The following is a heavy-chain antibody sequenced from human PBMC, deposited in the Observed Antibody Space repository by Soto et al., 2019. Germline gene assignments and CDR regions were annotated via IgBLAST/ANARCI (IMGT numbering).Heavy chain of an antibody. D-gene: IGHD3-10*01. CDR3: ARDMVRGMDV. CDR1: GFPFDTKA. Sequence: GGSLRLSCAASGFPFDTKAMSWVRQAPGKGLEWVSVIYSGGSTYYADSVKGRFTISRDNSKNTLYLQMNSLRAEDTAVYYCARDMVRGMDVWGQGTTVTVSS. CDR2: IYSGGST. V-gene: IGHV3-66*01. J-gene: IGHJ6*02.